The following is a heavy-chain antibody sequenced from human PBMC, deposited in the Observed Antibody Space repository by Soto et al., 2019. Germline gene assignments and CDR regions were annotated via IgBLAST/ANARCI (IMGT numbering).Heavy chain of an antibody. CDR1: GGTFSSYA. D-gene: IGHD3-10*01. Sequence: QVQLVQSGAEVKKPGSSVKVSCKASGGTFSSYAISWVRQAPGQGLEWMGGIIPIFGTANYAQKFQGRVTITADESTSTAYMDLSSLRSEDTAVYYCARDHYYYGSGSWVGRFDYWGQGTLVTVSS. V-gene: IGHV1-69*01. J-gene: IGHJ4*02. CDR2: IIPIFGTA. CDR3: ARDHYYYGSGSWVGRFDY.